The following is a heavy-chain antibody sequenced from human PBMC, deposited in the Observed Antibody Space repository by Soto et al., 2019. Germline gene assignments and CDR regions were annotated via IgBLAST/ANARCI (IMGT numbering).Heavy chain of an antibody. Sequence: SETLSLTCTVSGGSISSYYWSWIRQPPGKGLEWIGYIYYSGSTNYNPSLKSRVTISVDTSKNQFSLKLSSVTAADTAVYYCARGGGGGPLRYFDWLLHAFDIWGQGTMVT. D-gene: IGHD3-9*01. CDR2: IYYSGST. CDR3: ARGGGGGPLRYFDWLLHAFDI. V-gene: IGHV4-59*01. CDR1: GGSISSYY. J-gene: IGHJ3*02.